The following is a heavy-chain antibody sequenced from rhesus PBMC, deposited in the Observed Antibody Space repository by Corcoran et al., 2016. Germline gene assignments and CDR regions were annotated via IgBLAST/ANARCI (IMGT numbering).Heavy chain of an antibody. Sequence: QVQLQESGPGLVKPSETLSLTCAVSGGSIRGYYWNWIRQPPGKGLEWIGYIGGRSGSTYYNPSLKSRVTISTDTSKNQFSLKLSSVTAADTAMYYCVRDLNYYSGGYYYGSLDVWGRGVLVTVSS. CDR1: GGSIRGYY. CDR2: IGGRSGST. J-gene: IGHJ5-2*02. D-gene: IGHD3-16*01. V-gene: IGHV4-165*02. CDR3: VRDLNYYSGGYYYGSLDV.